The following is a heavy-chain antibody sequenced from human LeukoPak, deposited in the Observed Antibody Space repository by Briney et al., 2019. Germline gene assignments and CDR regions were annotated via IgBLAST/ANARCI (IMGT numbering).Heavy chain of an antibody. V-gene: IGHV3-7*01. CDR1: GFTFDTYW. D-gene: IGHD2-15*01. J-gene: IGHJ4*02. CDR3: ARESGGSRNFDY. Sequence: PGGSLRLSXAASGFTFDTYWMTWVRQAQGKGLEWVANIRQDGSEIYYVDSVKGRFTISRDNAKSSLYLQMNSLRAEDTAVYYCARESGGSRNFDYWGQGTLVTVSS. CDR2: IRQDGSEI.